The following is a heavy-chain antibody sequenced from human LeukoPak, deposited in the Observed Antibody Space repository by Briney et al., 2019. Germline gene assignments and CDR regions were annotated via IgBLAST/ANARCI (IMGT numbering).Heavy chain of an antibody. CDR2: ISSSSNTI. CDR1: GFTFSTYT. J-gene: IGHJ4*02. CDR3: ARTRPYGCDY. V-gene: IGHV3-48*02. Sequence: TGGSLRLSCIASGFTFSTYTMSWVRQAPGKGLEWLSYISSSSNTIYYADSVKGRFTISRDNAKNSLYLQMNSLRDEDTAVYYCARTRPYGCDYWGQGTLVTVSS. D-gene: IGHD4-17*01.